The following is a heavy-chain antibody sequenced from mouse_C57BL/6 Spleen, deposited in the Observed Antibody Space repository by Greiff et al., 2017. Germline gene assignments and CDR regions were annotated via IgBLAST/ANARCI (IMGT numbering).Heavy chain of an antibody. J-gene: IGHJ4*01. CDR1: Y. CDR3: ARTSGYDGFMDY. D-gene: IGHD2-2*01. CDR2: SDPEEGET. Sequence: VQLQQSGAELVKPGASVKLSYYMHWVKQRTEQGLEWSGRSDPEEGETKYAPKFQGKATITADTSSNTAYLQLSSLTSEDTAVYYCARTSGYDGFMDYWGQGTSVTVSS. V-gene: IGHV14-2*01.